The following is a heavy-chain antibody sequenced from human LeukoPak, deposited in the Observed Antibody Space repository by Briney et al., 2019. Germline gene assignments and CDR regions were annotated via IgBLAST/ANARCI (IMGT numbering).Heavy chain of an antibody. CDR2: INPNSGGT. CDR1: GYTFTGYY. J-gene: IGHJ3*02. D-gene: IGHD3-10*01. CDR3: ARGGSGFLGENDAFDI. V-gene: IGHV1-2*02. Sequence: KPGASVKVSCKASGYTFTGYYMHWVRQAPGQGLEWMGWINPNSGGTNYAQKFQGRVTMTRDTSISTAYMELSRLRSDDTAVYYCARGGSGFLGENDAFDIWGQGTMVTVSS.